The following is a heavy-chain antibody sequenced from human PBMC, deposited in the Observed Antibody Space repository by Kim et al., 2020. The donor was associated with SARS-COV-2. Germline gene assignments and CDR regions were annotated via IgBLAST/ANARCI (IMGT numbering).Heavy chain of an antibody. V-gene: IGHV5-10-1*01. J-gene: IGHJ4*02. D-gene: IGHD1-26*01. Sequence: PSFQGHVTISADKSISTAYLQWSSLKASDTAMYYCARHPAWVGATRSDYWGQGTLVTVSS. CDR3: ARHPAWVGATRSDY.